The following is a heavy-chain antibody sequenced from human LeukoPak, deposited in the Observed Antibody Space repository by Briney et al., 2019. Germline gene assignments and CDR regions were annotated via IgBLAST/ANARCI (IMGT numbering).Heavy chain of an antibody. Sequence: PGGSLGLSCAASGFTFSSYWMSWVRQAPGKGLEWVANIKQDGSEKYYVDSVKGRFTISRDNAKNSLYLQMNSLRAEDTAVYYCARVLGAANFDYWGQGTLVTVSS. CDR2: IKQDGSEK. CDR1: GFTFSSYW. CDR3: ARVLGAANFDY. D-gene: IGHD1-26*01. J-gene: IGHJ4*02. V-gene: IGHV3-7*04.